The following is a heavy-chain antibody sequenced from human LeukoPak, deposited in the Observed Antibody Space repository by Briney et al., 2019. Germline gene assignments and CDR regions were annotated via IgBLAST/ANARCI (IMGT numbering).Heavy chain of an antibody. CDR1: GGSISSYY. V-gene: IGHV4-59*01. J-gene: IGHJ6*03. CDR3: AGGYKYAYYNYYYMDV. CDR2: IYNSGST. D-gene: IGHD5-24*01. Sequence: SETLSLTCTVSGGSISSYYWSWIRQPPGKGLEWIGYIYNSGSTNYNPSLKSRVTISVDTSKNQFSLKLSSVTAADTAVYYCAGGYKYAYYNYYYMDVWGKGTMVTVSS.